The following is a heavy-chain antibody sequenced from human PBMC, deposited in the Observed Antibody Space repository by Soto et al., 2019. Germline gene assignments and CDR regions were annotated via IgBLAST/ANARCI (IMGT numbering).Heavy chain of an antibody. CDR3: ARDGATMVRYLYYYYYYGMDV. CDR1: GFTFSSYA. CDR2: ISYDGSNK. J-gene: IGHJ6*02. V-gene: IGHV3-30-3*01. Sequence: LRLSCAASGFTFSSYAMHWVRQAPGKGLEWVAVISYDGSNKYYADSVKGRFTISRDNSKNTLYLQMNSLRAEDTAVYYCARDGATMVRYLYYYYYYGMDVWGQGTTVTVSS. D-gene: IGHD3-10*01.